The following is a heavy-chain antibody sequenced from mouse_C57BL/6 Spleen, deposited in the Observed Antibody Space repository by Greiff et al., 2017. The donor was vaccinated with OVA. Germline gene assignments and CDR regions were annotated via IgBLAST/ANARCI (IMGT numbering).Heavy chain of an antibody. CDR3: ARGGGSSPWFAY. D-gene: IGHD1-1*01. Sequence: EVQLQESGPELVKPGASVKIFCKASGYSFTGYYMNWVKQSPEKSLEWIGEINPSTGGTTYNQKFKAKATLTVDKSSSTAYMQLKSLTSEDSAVYYCARGGGSSPWFAYWGQGTLVTVSA. V-gene: IGHV1-42*01. CDR2: INPSTGGT. J-gene: IGHJ3*01. CDR1: GYSFTGYY.